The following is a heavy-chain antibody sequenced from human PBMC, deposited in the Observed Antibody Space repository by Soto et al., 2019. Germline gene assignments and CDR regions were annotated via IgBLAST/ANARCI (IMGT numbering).Heavy chain of an antibody. Sequence: GGSLRLSCASSGFTFSNYAMTWVRQAPGKGLEWVSTINYSGGSTYYADSVKGRFTISRDNSKNTLYLQMNSLRAEDTAVYYCAKSPGMYYYDSSGYYHYDYWGQGTLVTVSS. CDR1: GFTFSNYA. V-gene: IGHV3-23*01. CDR2: INYSGGST. CDR3: AKSPGMYYYDSSGYYHYDY. J-gene: IGHJ4*02. D-gene: IGHD3-22*01.